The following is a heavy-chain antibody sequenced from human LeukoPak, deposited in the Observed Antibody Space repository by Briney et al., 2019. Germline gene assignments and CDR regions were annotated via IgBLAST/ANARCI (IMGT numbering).Heavy chain of an antibody. CDR2: INSDGSST. D-gene: IGHD3-10*01. Sequence: GGSLRLSCAASGFTFSSYWMHWVRQAPGKGLVWVSRINSDGSSTNYADSVKGRFTISRDNSKNTLYLQMNSLRAEDTAVYYCAGSGTYYGRDQKIDYWGQGTLVTVSS. J-gene: IGHJ4*02. V-gene: IGHV3-74*01. CDR3: AGSGTYYGRDQKIDY. CDR1: GFTFSSYW.